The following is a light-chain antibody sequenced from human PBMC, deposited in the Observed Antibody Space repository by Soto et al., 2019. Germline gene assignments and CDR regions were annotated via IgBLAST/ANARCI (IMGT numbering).Light chain of an antibody. CDR3: QQYGSSLT. CDR2: GAS. V-gene: IGKV3-20*01. Sequence: ETVMTQSPATLSVSPGERATLSCRASQSVNSNLAWYQQKPGQAPRLLIYGASSRATGIPDRFSGSGSGTDFTLSISRLEPEDFAVYYCQQYGSSLTFGAGTKV. CDR1: QSVNSN. J-gene: IGKJ4*01.